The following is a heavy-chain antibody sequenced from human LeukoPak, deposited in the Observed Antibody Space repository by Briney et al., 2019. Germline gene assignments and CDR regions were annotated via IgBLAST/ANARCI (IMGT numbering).Heavy chain of an antibody. CDR3: GRGGLTGQMAAFDY. D-gene: IGHD3-9*01. Sequence: GGSLRLSCAASGFTFSSYWMHWVRQAPGKGRKLFSSINSDGGSTTYAASVKGRFTISRDNAKNTMYLQMSSLRADDSAVYYCGRGGLTGQMAAFDYWGQGALVTVST. CDR1: GFTFSSYW. J-gene: IGHJ4*02. CDR2: INSDGGST. V-gene: IGHV3-74*01.